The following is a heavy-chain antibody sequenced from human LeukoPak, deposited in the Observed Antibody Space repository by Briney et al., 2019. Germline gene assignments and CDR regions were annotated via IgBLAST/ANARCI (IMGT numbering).Heavy chain of an antibody. CDR2: INCDSGVT. V-gene: IGHV1-2*02. CDR3: ARDGGGTYQDFDY. Sequence: ASVKVSCKASGYTFTDSSIHWVRQAPGQGLEWMGWINCDSGVTKYAEKFQGRVSMTRDTAISTAYMDLSRLTSDDTAIYYCARDGGGTYQDFDYWGQGTLVTVSS. D-gene: IGHD1-26*01. CDR1: GYTFTDSS. J-gene: IGHJ4*02.